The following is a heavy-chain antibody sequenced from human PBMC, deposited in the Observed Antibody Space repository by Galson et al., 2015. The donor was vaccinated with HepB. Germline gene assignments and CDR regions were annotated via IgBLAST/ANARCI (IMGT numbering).Heavy chain of an antibody. V-gene: IGHV3-21*01. J-gene: IGHJ4*02. D-gene: IGHD2-2*01. Sequence: SLRLSCAASGFTFSSYNMNWVRQAPGKGLEWVSSVSSSSSYIYYADSVKGRFTISRDNAKNSLYLQMNSLRAEDTAVYYCARDPRRYCSSTSCYGGWGQGTLVTVSS. CDR3: ARDPRRYCSSTSCYGG. CDR1: GFTFSSYN. CDR2: VSSSSSYI.